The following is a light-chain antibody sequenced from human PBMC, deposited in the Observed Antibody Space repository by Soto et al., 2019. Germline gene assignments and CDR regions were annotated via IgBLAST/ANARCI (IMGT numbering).Light chain of an antibody. CDR3: QQSYSTLGT. V-gene: IGKV1-39*01. CDR2: AAS. Sequence: DIQMTQSPSSLSASVGDRVTITCRARQSISSYLNWYKQKPGKAPKLLIYAASSLQSGVPSRFSGSGSGTDFTLTISSLQPEDFATYYCQQSYSTLGTFGQGTKVEIK. CDR1: QSISSY. J-gene: IGKJ1*01.